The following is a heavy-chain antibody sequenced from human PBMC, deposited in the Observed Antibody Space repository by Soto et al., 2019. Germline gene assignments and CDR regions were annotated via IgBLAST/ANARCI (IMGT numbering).Heavy chain of an antibody. V-gene: IGHV3-21*01. CDR3: ARGNQVAMRSDDY. CDR2: ISSSSSYI. D-gene: IGHD2-2*01. Sequence: GGSLRLSCRVPGGHFHGYVMHWVRPDPGKGLEWVASISSSSSYIYYADSVKGRFTISRDNAKNSLYLQMNSLRAEDTAVYYCARGNQVAMRSDDYWGQGTLVTVS. CDR1: GGHFHGYV. J-gene: IGHJ4*02.